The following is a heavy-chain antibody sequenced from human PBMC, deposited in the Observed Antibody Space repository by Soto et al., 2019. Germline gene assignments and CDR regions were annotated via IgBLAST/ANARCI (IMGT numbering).Heavy chain of an antibody. V-gene: IGHV4-31*03. D-gene: IGHD3-10*01. CDR1: GGSISSGGYY. Sequence: QVQLQESGPGLVKPSQTLSLTCTVSGGSISSGGYYWSWIRQHPGKGLEWIGYVYYSGSTYYNPSLKSRVTISVDTSKNQFSLKLSSVTAADTAVYYCARGDMVRGVTQFDYWGQGTLVTVSS. CDR3: ARGDMVRGVTQFDY. CDR2: VYYSGST. J-gene: IGHJ4*02.